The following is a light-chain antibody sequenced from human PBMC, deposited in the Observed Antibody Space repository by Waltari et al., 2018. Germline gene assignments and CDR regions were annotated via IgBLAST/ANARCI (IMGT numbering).Light chain of an antibody. CDR3: QTGGHGTWV. CDR2: VNSDGSH. V-gene: IGLV4-69*01. CDR1: SGHSSNV. Sequence: QLVLTQSPSASASLGASVKLTCTLSSGHSSNVIAWLQQQPEKGPRYLMKVNSDGSHRKGDGIADRFSGSSSGAERYLTISNLQSEDEADSYCQTGGHGTWVFGGGTKLTVL. J-gene: IGLJ3*02.